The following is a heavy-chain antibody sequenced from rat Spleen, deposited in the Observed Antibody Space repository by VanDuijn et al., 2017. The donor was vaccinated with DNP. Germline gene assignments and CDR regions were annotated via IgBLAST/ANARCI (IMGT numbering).Heavy chain of an antibody. J-gene: IGHJ2*01. CDR2: ISYSGST. Sequence: EVQLQESGPGLVKPSQSLSLTCSVTGYSITSNYWGWIRKFPGDKMEWIGHISYSGSTTYNPSLESRISITRDPSKNQFFLQLNSITTEDTATYYCARQPSGMDYWGQGVMVIVSS. CDR3: ARQPSGMDY. CDR1: GYSITSNY. V-gene: IGHV3-1*01. D-gene: IGHD1-4*01.